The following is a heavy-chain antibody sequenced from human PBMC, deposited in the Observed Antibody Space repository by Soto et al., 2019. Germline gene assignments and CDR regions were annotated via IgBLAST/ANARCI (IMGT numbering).Heavy chain of an antibody. J-gene: IGHJ6*02. CDR1: GYILTGYS. V-gene: IGHV1-2*02. CDR3: ARGYGSSPNMELRFCMDV. D-gene: IGHD5-18*01. CDR2: IDPNSGAT. Sequence: QVYLVQSGAEVRRPGASVKVSCTAFGYILTGYSLPWVRQAPGQGLEWMGWIDPNSGATNSAERFHGRVSMTRDTSISAAYLELSSLRSDDTAVYYCARGYGSSPNMELRFCMDVCGQGTTISVSS.